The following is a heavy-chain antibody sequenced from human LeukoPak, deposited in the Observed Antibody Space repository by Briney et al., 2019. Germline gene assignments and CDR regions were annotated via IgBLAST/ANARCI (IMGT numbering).Heavy chain of an antibody. Sequence: GASVKVSCKASGYTFTSYAMHWVRQAPGQRLEWMGWINAGNGNTKYSQKFQGRVTITRDTSASTAYMELSSLRSEDTAVYYCARAPSYYYDSSGYLDYWGQGTLVTVSS. J-gene: IGHJ4*02. D-gene: IGHD3-22*01. CDR1: GYTFTSYA. CDR2: INAGNGNT. V-gene: IGHV1-3*01. CDR3: ARAPSYYYDSSGYLDY.